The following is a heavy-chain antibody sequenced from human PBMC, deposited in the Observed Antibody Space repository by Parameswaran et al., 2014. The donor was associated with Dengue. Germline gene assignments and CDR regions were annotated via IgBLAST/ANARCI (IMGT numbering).Heavy chain of an antibody. V-gene: IGHV4-59*01. Sequence: WIRQPPGKGLEWIGYIYYSGSTNYNPSLKSRVTISVDTSKNQFSLKLSSVTAADTAVYYCARVYPGAENDFWSGYYTWFDPWGQGTLVTVSS. J-gene: IGHJ5*02. D-gene: IGHD3-3*01. CDR2: IYYSGST. CDR3: ARVYPGAENDFWSGYYTWFDP.